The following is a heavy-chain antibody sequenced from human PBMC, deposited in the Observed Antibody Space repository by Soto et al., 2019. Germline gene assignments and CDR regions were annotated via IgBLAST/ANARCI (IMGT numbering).Heavy chain of an antibody. V-gene: IGHV4-59*08. CDR1: GGSISSYY. CDR2: IYYSGST. Sequence: SETLSLTCTVSGGSISSYYWSWIRQPPGKGLEWIGYIYYSGSTNYNPSLKSRVTISVDTSKNQFSLKLSSVTAADTAVYYCANSIAVAGTLDYWGQGTLVTVSS. J-gene: IGHJ4*02. D-gene: IGHD6-19*01. CDR3: ANSIAVAGTLDY.